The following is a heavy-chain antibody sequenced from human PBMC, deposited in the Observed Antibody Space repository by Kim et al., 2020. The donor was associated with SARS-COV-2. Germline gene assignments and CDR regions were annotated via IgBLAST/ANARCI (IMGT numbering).Heavy chain of an antibody. CDR3: ATDSAITIFGVAPMYYYGMDV. Sequence: GGSLRLSCAASGFTFSSYAMSWVRQAPGKGLEWVSAISGSGGSTYYADSVKGRFTISRDNSKNTLYLQMNSLRAEDTAVYYCATDSAITIFGVAPMYYYGMDVWGQGTTVTVSS. D-gene: IGHD3-3*01. CDR2: ISGSGGST. V-gene: IGHV3-23*01. J-gene: IGHJ6*02. CDR1: GFTFSSYA.